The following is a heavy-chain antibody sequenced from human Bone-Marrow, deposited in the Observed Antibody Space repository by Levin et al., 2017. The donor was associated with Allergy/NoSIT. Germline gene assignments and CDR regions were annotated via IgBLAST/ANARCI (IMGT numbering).Heavy chain of an antibody. J-gene: IGHJ2*01. D-gene: IGHD5-12*01. CDR2: IGTAGDP. V-gene: IGHV3-13*05. Sequence: GESLKISCAASGFTFSSYDMHWVRQATGKGLEWVSAIGTAGDPYYPGSVKGRFTISRENAKNSLYLQMNSLRAGDTAVYYCARVGYSGYYWYFDLWGRGTLVTVSS. CDR1: GFTFSSYD. CDR3: ARVGYSGYYWYFDL.